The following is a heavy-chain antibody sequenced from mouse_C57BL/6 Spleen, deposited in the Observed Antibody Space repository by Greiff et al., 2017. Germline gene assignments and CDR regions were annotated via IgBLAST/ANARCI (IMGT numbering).Heavy chain of an antibody. J-gene: IGHJ2*01. V-gene: IGHV1-50*01. CDR1: GYTFTSYW. Sequence: QVQLQQSGAELVKPGASVKLSCKASGYTFTSYWMQWVKQRPGQGLEWIGEIDPSDSYTNYNQKFKGKATLTVDTSSSTAYMQLSSLTSEDSAVYYCARRTGTGYWGQGTTLTVSS. D-gene: IGHD4-1*01. CDR3: ARRTGTGY. CDR2: IDPSDSYT.